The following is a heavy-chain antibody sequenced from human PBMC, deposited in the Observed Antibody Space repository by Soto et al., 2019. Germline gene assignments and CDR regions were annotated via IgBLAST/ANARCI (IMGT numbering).Heavy chain of an antibody. D-gene: IGHD6-13*01. CDR1: GFSFSSYG. CDR2: ISAGAGTT. Sequence: VQLVESGGGLVQPGGSLRLSCAASGFSFSSYGMNWVRQAPGKGLQWVSYISAGAGTTNYADSVKGRFTSSRDNAKSSLYLQLNSLRDDDTAVYYCARGGAGRPDYWGQGTLVIVSS. J-gene: IGHJ4*02. CDR3: ARGGAGRPDY. V-gene: IGHV3-48*02.